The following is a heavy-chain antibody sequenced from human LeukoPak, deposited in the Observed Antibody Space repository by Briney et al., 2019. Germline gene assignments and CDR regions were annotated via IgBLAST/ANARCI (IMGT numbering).Heavy chain of an antibody. V-gene: IGHV3-9*01. CDR2: ISWNSGSI. D-gene: IGHD3-10*01. CDR3: AKGANYGSPNRYYFDY. CDR1: GFTFDDYA. Sequence: GRSLRLSCAASGFTFDDYAMHWVRQAPGKGLEWVSGISWNSGSIGYADSVRGRFTISRDNAKNSLYLQISSLRAEDTALYYCAKGANYGSPNRYYFDYWGQGTLVTVSS. J-gene: IGHJ4*02.